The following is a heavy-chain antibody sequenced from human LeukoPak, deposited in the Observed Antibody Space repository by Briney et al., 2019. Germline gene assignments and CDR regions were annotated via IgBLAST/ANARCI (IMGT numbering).Heavy chain of an antibody. D-gene: IGHD2-15*01. CDR2: VSSGSGYI. CDR1: GFTFSDYS. J-gene: IGHJ4*02. V-gene: IGHV3-21*01. Sequence: GGSLRLSCVASGFTFSDYSMNWVRQAPGKGLEWVSSVSSGSGYIYYADSVKGRFTISRDNAKNSLFLQMNSLTTEDTAVYYCARDPLRGGSVGSCYDYWGQGTLVTVSS. CDR3: ARDPLRGGSVGSCYDY.